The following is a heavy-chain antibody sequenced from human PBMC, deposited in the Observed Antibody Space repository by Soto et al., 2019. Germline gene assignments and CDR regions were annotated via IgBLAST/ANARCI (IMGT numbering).Heavy chain of an antibody. Sequence: SETLSLTCTVSGGSISSGGYYWSWIRQHPGKGLEWIGYIYYSGSTYYNPSLKSRVTISVDTSKNQFSLKLSSVTAADTAVYYCARDGYSYGIDYWGQGTLVTVSS. CDR3: ARDGYSYGIDY. J-gene: IGHJ4*02. V-gene: IGHV4-31*03. CDR2: IYYSGST. CDR1: GGSISSGGYY. D-gene: IGHD5-18*01.